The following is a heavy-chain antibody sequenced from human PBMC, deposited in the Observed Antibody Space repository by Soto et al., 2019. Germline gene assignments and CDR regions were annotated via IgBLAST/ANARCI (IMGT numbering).Heavy chain of an antibody. CDR3: ARGRDGYNFY. CDR1: GFTVSSNY. D-gene: IGHD5-12*01. J-gene: IGHJ4*02. V-gene: IGHV3-53*01. CDR2: IYTGGST. Sequence: PWGSLRLSCAASGFTVSSNYMTWVRQSPGKGLECVSLIYTGGSTYYADSVKGRFTISRDTSKNTLYLQMNSLRADDTAVYYCARGRDGYNFYWGQGALVTVSS.